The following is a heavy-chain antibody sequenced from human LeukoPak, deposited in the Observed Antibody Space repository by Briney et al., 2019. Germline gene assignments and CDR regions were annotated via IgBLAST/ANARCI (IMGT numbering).Heavy chain of an antibody. D-gene: IGHD3-3*01. J-gene: IGHJ4*02. Sequence: PGGSLRLSCAASGFTFPNFAMSWVRQAPGKGLEWVSAISGSGGSTYYADSVKGRFTISRDNSKNTLYLQMNSLRAEDTAVYYCAFPRGYDFWSGFDYWGQGTLVTVSS. CDR3: AFPRGYDFWSGFDY. CDR2: ISGSGGST. V-gene: IGHV3-23*01. CDR1: GFTFPNFA.